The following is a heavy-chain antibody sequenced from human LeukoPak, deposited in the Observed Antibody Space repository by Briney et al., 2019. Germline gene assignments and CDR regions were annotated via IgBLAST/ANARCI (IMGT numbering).Heavy chain of an antibody. V-gene: IGHV3-73*01. Sequence: GGTLRLSCAASGVTFSGSAMHWVRQASGKGLEWVGRIRSKANSYAIAYTAWVTGRFTISRDDSKNTAYMQMNSLKTEGTAVYYCTTRAHGYSGGGDYYYYGMDVWGQGTTVTVSS. D-gene: IGHD6-19*01. CDR1: GVTFSGSA. J-gene: IGHJ6*02. CDR3: TTRAHGYSGGGDYYYYGMDV. CDR2: IRSKANSYAI.